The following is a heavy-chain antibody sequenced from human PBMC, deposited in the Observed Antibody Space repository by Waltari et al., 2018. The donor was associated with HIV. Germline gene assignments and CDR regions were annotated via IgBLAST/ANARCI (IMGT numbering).Heavy chain of an antibody. Sequence: QVQLVQSGAEVKKPGASVTVSCKVSGHPLRELSMHWVRQVPGKGLEWMGNFDPEDDETIYAQKFQGRVTMTEDTSSDTAYMELSSLTSGDTAVYYCATDFSGMVRAYSYYSLDVWGQGTTVTVSS. CDR1: GHPLRELS. CDR3: ATDFSGMVRAYSYYSLDV. V-gene: IGHV1-24*01. D-gene: IGHD3-10*01. CDR2: FDPEDDET. J-gene: IGHJ6*02.